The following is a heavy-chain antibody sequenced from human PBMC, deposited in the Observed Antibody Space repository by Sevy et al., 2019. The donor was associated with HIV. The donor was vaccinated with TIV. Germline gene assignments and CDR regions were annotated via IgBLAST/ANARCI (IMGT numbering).Heavy chain of an antibody. CDR3: AKDRDFWRAACYFDY. V-gene: IGHV3-23*01. D-gene: IGHD3-3*01. CDR2: ISGSGGSST. Sequence: GGSLRLSCAVSGFTFSTYAMSWVRQAPGKGLEWVSAISGSGGSSTYYADSVKGRFTISRDNSKNTLYLQMNGLRAEDTAVYYCAKDRDFWRAACYFDYWGQGTLVTVSS. CDR1: GFTFSTYA. J-gene: IGHJ4*02.